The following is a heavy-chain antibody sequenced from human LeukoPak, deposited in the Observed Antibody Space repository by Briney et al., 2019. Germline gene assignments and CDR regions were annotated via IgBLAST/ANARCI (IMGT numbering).Heavy chain of an antibody. J-gene: IGHJ4*02. D-gene: IGHD4-11*01. CDR1: GFTFSNYW. V-gene: IGHV3-7*01. Sequence: GGSLRPSCVVSGFTFSNYWMSWVRQAPGKGLEWVANIKQDESEKYYVDSVKGRFTISRDNAKNSLYLQMNSLRAEDTAVYYCARGSAVTANNFDFWGQGTLVTVSS. CDR2: IKQDESEK. CDR3: ARGSAVTANNFDF.